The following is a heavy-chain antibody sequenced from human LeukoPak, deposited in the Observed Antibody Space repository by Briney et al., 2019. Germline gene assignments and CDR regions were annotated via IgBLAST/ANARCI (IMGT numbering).Heavy chain of an antibody. V-gene: IGHV4-38-2*02. Sequence: GSLRLSCAASGFTFSSYAMNWVRQTPGKGLEWIGTIYRSGSTYYNPSLKSRVTISVDASKNQFSLNLTSVTAADTAVYYCARDSRISWFFLWGQGTLVTVSS. CDR1: GFTFSSYA. J-gene: IGHJ5*02. D-gene: IGHD2-2*01. CDR3: ARDSRISWFFL. CDR2: IYRSGST.